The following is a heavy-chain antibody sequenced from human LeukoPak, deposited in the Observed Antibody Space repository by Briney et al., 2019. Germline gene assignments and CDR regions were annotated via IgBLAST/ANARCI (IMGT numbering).Heavy chain of an antibody. CDR2: ISASGVSR. CDR1: GFTFSNSV. J-gene: IGHJ4*02. V-gene: IGHV3-23*01. CDR3: AKSRGYFDV. Sequence: PGGSLRLSCAASGFTFSNSVMNWVRQAPGKGLEWVSSISASGVSRYYADSVKGRFTISRDNSKNTLDLQMNSLRVEDTAVYYCAKSRGYFDVWGQGTLVTVSS.